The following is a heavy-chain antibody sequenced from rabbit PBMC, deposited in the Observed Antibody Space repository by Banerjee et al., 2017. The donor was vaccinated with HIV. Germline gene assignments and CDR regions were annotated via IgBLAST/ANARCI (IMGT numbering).Heavy chain of an antibody. CDR3: ARDWATMTMWLNL. J-gene: IGHJ4*01. V-gene: IGHV1S40*01. CDR1: GFSFSSALP. Sequence: QSLEESGGDLVKPGASLTLTCKTSGFSFSSALPMCWVRQAPGKGLEWIGYIDPVFGSTYYASWVNGRFTISSHNAQNTLYLQLNSLTAADTATYFCARDWATMTMWLNLRGQGTLVTDS. D-gene: IGHD2-1*01. CDR2: IDPVFGST.